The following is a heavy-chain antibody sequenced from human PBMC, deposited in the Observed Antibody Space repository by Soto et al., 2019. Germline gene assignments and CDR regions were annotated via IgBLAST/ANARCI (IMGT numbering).Heavy chain of an antibody. Sequence: QVQLVQSGAEVKKPGSSVKVSCKASGGTFSGYAISWVRQAPGQGLEWMGGIIPIFGTANYAQKFQGRVTITADESTSTAYMELSSLRSEDTAVYYCAREEGYYDILTGYYRYNWFDPWGQGTLVTVSS. D-gene: IGHD3-9*01. J-gene: IGHJ5*02. CDR2: IIPIFGTA. CDR1: GGTFSGYA. CDR3: AREEGYYDILTGYYRYNWFDP. V-gene: IGHV1-69*01.